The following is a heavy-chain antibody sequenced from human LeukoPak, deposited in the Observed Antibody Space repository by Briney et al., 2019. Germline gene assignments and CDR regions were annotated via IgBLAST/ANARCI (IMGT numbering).Heavy chain of an antibody. CDR1: GGSISSYF. J-gene: IGHJ4*02. CDR3: ARYYFDSRDYYYYLDY. V-gene: IGHV4-59*01. CDR2: ISYSGST. Sequence: SETLSLTCTVSGGSISSYFWSWIRQPPGKGLEWIGYISYSGSTSYNPSLKSRVTMSVDTSNYQFSLKLNSVSAAGTAVYYCARYYFDSRDYYYYLDYWGQGTLVTVSS. D-gene: IGHD3-22*01.